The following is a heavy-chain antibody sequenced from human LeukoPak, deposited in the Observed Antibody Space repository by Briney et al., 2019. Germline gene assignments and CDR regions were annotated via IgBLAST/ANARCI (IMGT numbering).Heavy chain of an antibody. CDR1: GFTFSSYS. CDR2: ISSSSSYI. CDR3: ARVTRGSYPGSWFDP. D-gene: IGHD1-26*01. J-gene: IGHJ5*02. V-gene: IGHV3-21*01. Sequence: GGSLRLSCAASGFTFSSYSMNWVRQAPGKGLEWVSSISSSSSYIYYADSVKGRFTISRDNAKNSLYLQMNSLRAEDTAVYYCARVTRGSYPGSWFDPWGQGTLVTVSS.